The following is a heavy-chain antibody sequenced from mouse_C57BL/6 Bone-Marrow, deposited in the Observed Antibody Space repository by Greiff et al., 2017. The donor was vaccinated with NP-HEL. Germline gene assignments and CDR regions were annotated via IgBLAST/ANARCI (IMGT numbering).Heavy chain of an antibody. D-gene: IGHD2-3*01. CDR3: ARDGPLGYAMDY. Sequence: EVQLQQSGPELVKPGASVKISCKASGYTFTDYYMNWVKQSPGKSLEWIGDINPNNGGTSYNQKFKGKATLTVDKSSSTAYMERRSLTSEDSAVYYCARDGPLGYAMDYWGQGTSVTVSS. CDR2: INPNNGGT. CDR1: GYTFTDYY. J-gene: IGHJ4*01. V-gene: IGHV1-26*01.